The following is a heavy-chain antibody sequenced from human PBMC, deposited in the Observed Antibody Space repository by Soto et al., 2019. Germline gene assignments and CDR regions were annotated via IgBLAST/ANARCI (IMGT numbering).Heavy chain of an antibody. CDR2: ISYDGSNK. J-gene: IGHJ4*02. CDR3: AKGPPEGAQPAGFDY. D-gene: IGHD1-26*01. CDR1: GFTFSSYG. V-gene: IGHV3-30*18. Sequence: QVQLVESGGGVVQPGRSLRLSCVASGFTFSSYGMHWVRQAPGKGLEWVAVISYDGSNKYYADSVKGRFTISRDNSKNTLYLQMNSLRVEDTAVHYCAKGPPEGAQPAGFDYWGQGTLVTVSS.